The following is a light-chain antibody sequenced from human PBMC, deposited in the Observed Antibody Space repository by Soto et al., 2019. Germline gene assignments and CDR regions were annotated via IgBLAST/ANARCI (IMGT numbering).Light chain of an antibody. V-gene: IGLV2-14*03. Sequence: QSVLTQPASVSGSPGQSITIPCTGTSNDVGDYNYVSWYQQHPGKAPRLIIFDVSHRPSGVSTRFSGSKSDNTASPTISGLQAEDEADYYCNAYTRHSTQVFGGGTKVTVL. CDR2: DVS. J-gene: IGLJ3*02. CDR3: NAYTRHSTQV. CDR1: SNDVGDYNY.